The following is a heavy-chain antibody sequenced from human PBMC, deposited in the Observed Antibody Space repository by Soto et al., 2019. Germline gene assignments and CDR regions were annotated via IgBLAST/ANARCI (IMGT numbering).Heavy chain of an antibody. J-gene: IGHJ4*02. Sequence: VGSLILSCSASGFTFISYSISWFLQAPVNWLEWVSSISVSFGITYYAYSVKVRFTISRDNSKNTLYLQMNSLRAEDTAVYYCAKGPLNPLAIVVVTDDGWLEQWGKRTMVTVSS. CDR1: GFTFISYS. CDR3: AKGPLNPLAIVVVTDDGWLEQ. V-gene: IGHV3-23*01. CDR2: ISVSFGIT. D-gene: IGHD2-2*01.